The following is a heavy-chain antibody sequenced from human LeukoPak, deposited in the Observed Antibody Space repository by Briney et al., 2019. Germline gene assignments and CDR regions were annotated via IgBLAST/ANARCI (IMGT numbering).Heavy chain of an antibody. V-gene: IGHV5-51*01. Sequence: GASLKISCEGSGSTFTSYWIAWVRQLPGKGLEWMGIIYPGGSDTRYSPSFQGQVTISADKSISTAYLQWSSLKASDTAIYYCARPEYGSGSYYAIWGQGTLVTVSS. CDR3: ARPEYGSGSYYAI. CDR2: IYPGGSDT. D-gene: IGHD3-10*01. CDR1: GSTFTSYW. J-gene: IGHJ4*02.